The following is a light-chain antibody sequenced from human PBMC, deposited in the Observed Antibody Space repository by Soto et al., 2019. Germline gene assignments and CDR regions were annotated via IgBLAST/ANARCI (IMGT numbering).Light chain of an antibody. Sequence: QSVLTQPRSVSGSPGQSVTISCTGTSSDVGGYNYVSWYQQHPVEAPKLMICDVTKRPSGVPDRFSGSKSGNTASLTISGLQDEDEADYYCCSYAGSSDVVFGGGTKVTVL. CDR1: SSDVGGYNY. CDR3: CSYAGSSDVV. J-gene: IGLJ2*01. V-gene: IGLV2-11*01. CDR2: DVT.